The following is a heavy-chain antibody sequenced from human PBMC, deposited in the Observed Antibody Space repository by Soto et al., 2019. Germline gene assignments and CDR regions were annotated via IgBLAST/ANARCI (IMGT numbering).Heavy chain of an antibody. J-gene: IGHJ4*01. CDR1: GFTFDEAW. CDR2: SRTQTDGVTT. V-gene: IGHV3-15*01. D-gene: IGHD1-26*01. CDR3: ATPSATYIHY. Sequence: PGGSARLSCTASGFTFDEAWMICVRQSRGRGLEWLALSRTQTDGVTTDYAARVKVRFTIAREDSENTVDLQMENMRTEDTAVHYCATPSATYIHYWGPGTLVTVSS.